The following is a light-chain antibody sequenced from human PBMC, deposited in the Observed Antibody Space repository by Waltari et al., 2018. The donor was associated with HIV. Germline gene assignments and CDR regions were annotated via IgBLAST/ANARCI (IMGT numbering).Light chain of an antibody. CDR2: LGS. CDR3: MQALQTAYT. V-gene: IGKV2-28*01. Sequence: DIVMTQSPLSLPVDPGEPASISCRSSQSLLHSNGYNYLDWYLQKPVQSPQLLIYLGSNRSSGVPARFSGSGSGTDFTLKISRVEADDVGVYYCMQALQTAYTFGQGTKLEIK. J-gene: IGKJ2*01. CDR1: QSLLHSNGYNY.